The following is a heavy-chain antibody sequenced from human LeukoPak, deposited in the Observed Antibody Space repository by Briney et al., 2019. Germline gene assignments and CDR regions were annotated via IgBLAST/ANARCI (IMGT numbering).Heavy chain of an antibody. Sequence: GGSLRLSCAASGFTFSSYNMNWVRQAPGKGLEGISYISSRGSTIYYADSVKGRFTISRDNAKNSLYLQMTSLRADDTAVYYCARGGYCSGGTCYGAGWFDPWGQGTLVTVSS. D-gene: IGHD2-15*01. J-gene: IGHJ5*02. CDR1: GFTFSSYN. CDR3: ARGGYCSGGTCYGAGWFDP. CDR2: ISSRGSTI. V-gene: IGHV3-48*01.